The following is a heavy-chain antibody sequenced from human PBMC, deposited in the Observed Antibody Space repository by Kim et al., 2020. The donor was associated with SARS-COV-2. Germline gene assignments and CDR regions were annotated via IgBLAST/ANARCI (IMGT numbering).Heavy chain of an antibody. CDR3: AKDEVFGYGSGRDVDY. V-gene: IGHV3-23*01. Sequence: GGSLRLSCAASGFTFSSYAMSWVRQAPGKGLEWVSAISGSGGSTYYADSVKGRFTISRDNSKNTLYLQMNSLRAEDTAVYYCAKDEVFGYGSGRDVDYWGQGTLVTVSS. CDR1: GFTFSSYA. CDR2: ISGSGGST. J-gene: IGHJ4*02. D-gene: IGHD3-10*01.